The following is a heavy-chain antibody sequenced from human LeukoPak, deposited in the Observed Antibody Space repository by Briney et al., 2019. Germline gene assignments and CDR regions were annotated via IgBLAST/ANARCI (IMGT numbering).Heavy chain of an antibody. CDR1: LGTFSSYT. V-gene: IGHV1-69*02. CDR3: ARGDGYSFDY. J-gene: IGHJ4*02. D-gene: IGHD5-24*01. CDR2: IIPILGIA. Sequence: SVKVSCKASLGTFSSYTISSVPQGPGPGLEWMGRIIPILGIANYAQKFQGRVTITADKSTSTAYMELSSLRSEDTAVYYCARGDGYSFDYWGQGTLVSVSS.